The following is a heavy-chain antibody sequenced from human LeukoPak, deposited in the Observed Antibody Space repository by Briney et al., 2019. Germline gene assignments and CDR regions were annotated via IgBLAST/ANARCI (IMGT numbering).Heavy chain of an antibody. CDR3: ARGGGRTNYYFDY. D-gene: IGHD2-15*01. Sequence: SETLSLTCTVSGGSISTYYWSWIRQPPGKGLGWIGYIYYSGSTNYNPSLKGRVTISVDMSKNQFSLKLSSVTAADTAVYYCARGGGRTNYYFDYWGQGSLVTVSS. J-gene: IGHJ4*02. CDR2: IYYSGST. CDR1: GGSISTYY. V-gene: IGHV4-59*01.